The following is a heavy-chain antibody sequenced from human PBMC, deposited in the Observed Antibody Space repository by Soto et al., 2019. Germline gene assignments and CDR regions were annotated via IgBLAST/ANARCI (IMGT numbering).Heavy chain of an antibody. D-gene: IGHD1-1*01. Sequence: GASVKVSCKASGGTFSSYAISWVRQAPGQGLEWMGGIIPIFGTANYAQKFQGRVTITADESTSTAYMELSSLRSEDTAVYYCARATGTIEGPEYYYYYGMDVWGQGTTVTVSS. CDR3: ARATGTIEGPEYYYYYGMDV. J-gene: IGHJ6*02. V-gene: IGHV1-69*13. CDR2: IIPIFGTA. CDR1: GGTFSSYA.